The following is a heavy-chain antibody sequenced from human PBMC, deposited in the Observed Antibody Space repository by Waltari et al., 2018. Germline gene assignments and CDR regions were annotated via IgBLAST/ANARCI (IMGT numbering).Heavy chain of an antibody. CDR2: IYYSGTT. CDR3: ARHWKRSGYRFDP. V-gene: IGHV4-39*01. D-gene: IGHD5-12*01. J-gene: IGHJ5*02. CDR1: GGSISKSSYS. Sequence: QLQLQESGPGLVKPSETLSLTCTVSGGSISKSSYSWGWIRQSPGKGLEWIGSIYYSGTTYYNPTLKSRVSISGDLSKNQFSLKVSSVTAADTAVYYCARHWKRSGYRFDPWGQGSLVTVSS.